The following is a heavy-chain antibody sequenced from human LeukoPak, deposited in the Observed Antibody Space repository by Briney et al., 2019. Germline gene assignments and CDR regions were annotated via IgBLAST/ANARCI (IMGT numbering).Heavy chain of an antibody. Sequence: ASVKVSCKVSGYTLTELSMHWVRQAPGKGLEWVGGFDPEDGETIYAQKFQGRVTMTEDTSTDTAYMELSSLRSEDTAVYYCATVRPAWGALDYWGQGTLVTVSS. CDR1: GYTLTELS. CDR2: FDPEDGET. CDR3: ATVRPAWGALDY. D-gene: IGHD3-16*01. V-gene: IGHV1-24*01. J-gene: IGHJ4*02.